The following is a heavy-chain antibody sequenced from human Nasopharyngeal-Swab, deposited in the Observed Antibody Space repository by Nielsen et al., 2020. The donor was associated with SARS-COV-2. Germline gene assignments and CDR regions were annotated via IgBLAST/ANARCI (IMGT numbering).Heavy chain of an antibody. CDR2: INPNSGGT. CDR3: ARNDEVVRFGVDY. V-gene: IGHV1-2*06. D-gene: IGHD3-16*01. CDR1: GYTFTGYY. J-gene: IGHJ4*02. Sequence: ASVKVSCKASGYTFTGYYMHWVRQAPGQGLEWMGRINPNSGGTNYAQKLQGRVTMTTDTSTSTAYMELRSLRSDDTAVYYCARNDEVVRFGVDYWGQGTLVTVSS.